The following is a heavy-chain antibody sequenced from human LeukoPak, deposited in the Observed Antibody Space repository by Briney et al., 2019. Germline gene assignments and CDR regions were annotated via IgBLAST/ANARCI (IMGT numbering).Heavy chain of an antibody. V-gene: IGHV3-7*04. D-gene: IGHD3-22*01. J-gene: IGHJ4*02. Sequence: GGSLRLSCAASGFTFSNYWMSWVRQAPGKGLEWVTNMKEDGSEKYYVDSVLGRFTISRDNSKNTLYLQMNSLRAEDTAVYYCARYYYDSSGYSPFDYWGQGTLVTVSS. CDR2: MKEDGSEK. CDR1: GFTFSNYW. CDR3: ARYYYDSSGYSPFDY.